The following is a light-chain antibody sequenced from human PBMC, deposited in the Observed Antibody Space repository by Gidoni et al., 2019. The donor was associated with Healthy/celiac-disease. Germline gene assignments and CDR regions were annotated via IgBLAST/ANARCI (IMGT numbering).Light chain of an antibody. CDR3: QQYYSYPLT. CDR1: QGISSY. J-gene: IGKJ3*01. V-gene: IGKV1-8*01. CDR2: AAS. Sequence: AIRMTQSPSSFSASTGDRVTITCSASQGISSYLAWYQQKPGKAPTLLIYAASNLQIGVPSRFSGSGSGTDFTLTISCLQSEDFATYYCQQYYSYPLTFGPGTKVDIK.